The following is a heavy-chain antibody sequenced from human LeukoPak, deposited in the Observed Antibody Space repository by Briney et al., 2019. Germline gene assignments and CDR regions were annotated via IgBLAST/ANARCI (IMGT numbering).Heavy chain of an antibody. CDR3: ARAPSLEPGTHFDY. D-gene: IGHD6-13*01. V-gene: IGHV3-48*01. CDR1: GFTFSSYS. Sequence: PGGSLRLSCAASGFTFSSYSMNWVRQAPGKGLEWVSYISSSSSTIYYADSVKGRFTISRDNSKNTLYLQMNSLRAEDTAVYYCARAPSLEPGTHFDYWGQGTLVTVSS. J-gene: IGHJ4*02. CDR2: ISSSSSTI.